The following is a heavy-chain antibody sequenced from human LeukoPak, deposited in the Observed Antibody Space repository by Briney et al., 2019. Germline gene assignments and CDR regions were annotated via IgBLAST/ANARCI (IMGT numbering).Heavy chain of an antibody. J-gene: IGHJ5*02. V-gene: IGHV4-59*08. CDR1: GVSISAYY. D-gene: IGHD6-19*01. Sequence: SETLSLTCTVSGVSISAYYWYWIRQPPGKGLEWIGYIYYSGSTKYNPSLKSRVTISVDTSKTQFSLRLSSVTAADTAVYYCARCVAVAAWFDPWGQGTLVTVSS. CDR2: IYYSGST. CDR3: ARCVAVAAWFDP.